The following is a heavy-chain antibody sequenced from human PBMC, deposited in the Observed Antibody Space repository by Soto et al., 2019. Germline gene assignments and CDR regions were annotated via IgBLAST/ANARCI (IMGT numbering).Heavy chain of an antibody. CDR3: AKDLGVRPLDTLFYPLPDKSIMRAFDI. V-gene: IGHV3-23*01. CDR2: ISGSGGST. CDR1: GFTFSSYA. D-gene: IGHD3-16*01. Sequence: QSGGSLRLSCAASGFTFSSYAMSWVRQAPGKGLEWVTAISGSGGSTYYADSVKGRFTISRDNSKNTLYLQMNSLRAEDTAVYYYAKDLGVRPLDTLFYPLPDKSIMRAFDIWGQGTMVTFSS. J-gene: IGHJ3*02.